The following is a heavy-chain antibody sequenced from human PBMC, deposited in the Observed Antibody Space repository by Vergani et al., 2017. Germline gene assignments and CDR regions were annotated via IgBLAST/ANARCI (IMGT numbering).Heavy chain of an antibody. J-gene: IGHJ6*02. Sequence: EVQLVESGEGLVQPGGSLRLSCAASGFTFSSYAMHWVRQAPGKGLEWVSYITTSSSYTDYADSMKGRFTISRDNAKNSLYLQMNSLRAEDTAVYYCARGHYVMDVWGQGTTVTVSS. CDR1: GFTFSSYA. CDR3: ARGHYVMDV. V-gene: IGHV3-21*05. CDR2: ITTSSSYT.